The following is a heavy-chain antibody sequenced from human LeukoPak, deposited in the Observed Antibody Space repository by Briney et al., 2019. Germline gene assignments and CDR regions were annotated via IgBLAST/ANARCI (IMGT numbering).Heavy chain of an antibody. Sequence: GGSLRLSCAVSEFSVSSNYMNWVRQAPGKGLDWVAFIQYDAKNKYYADFVKGRFTISRDNSKNTLYLQMNSLRDEDTAVYYCARGDYDGSGSLNYWGQGTLVTVSS. CDR2: IQYDAKNK. CDR3: ARGDYDGSGSLNY. V-gene: IGHV3-30*02. CDR1: EFSVSSNY. D-gene: IGHD3-22*01. J-gene: IGHJ4*02.